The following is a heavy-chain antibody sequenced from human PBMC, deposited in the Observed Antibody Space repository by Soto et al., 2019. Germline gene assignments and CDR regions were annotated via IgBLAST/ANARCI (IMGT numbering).Heavy chain of an antibody. D-gene: IGHD3-22*01. J-gene: IGHJ3*02. CDR3: ARDRLDYYDSSGRTRGAFDI. CDR2: ISSSSSYI. V-gene: IGHV3-21*01. CDR1: GFTFSSYS. Sequence: PGGSLRLCCAASGFTFSSYSMNWVRQAPRKGLEWVSSISSSSSYIYYADSVKGRFTISRDNAKNSLYLQMNSLRAEDTAVYYCARDRLDYYDSSGRTRGAFDIWGQGTMVTVSS.